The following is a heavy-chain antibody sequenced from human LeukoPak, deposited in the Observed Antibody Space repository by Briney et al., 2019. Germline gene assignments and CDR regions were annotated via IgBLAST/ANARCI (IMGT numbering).Heavy chain of an antibody. CDR1: GYTFTGYY. V-gene: IGHV1-2*02. D-gene: IGHD5-18*01. J-gene: IGHJ4*02. CDR3: ARDVGEGYGYVFNFDY. Sequence: ASVKVSCKASGYTFTGYYMHWVRQAPGQGLEWMGWINPNSGGTNYAQKFQGRVTMTRDTSISTAYMELSRLRSDDTAVYYCARDVGEGYGYVFNFDYWGQGALVTVSS. CDR2: INPNSGGT.